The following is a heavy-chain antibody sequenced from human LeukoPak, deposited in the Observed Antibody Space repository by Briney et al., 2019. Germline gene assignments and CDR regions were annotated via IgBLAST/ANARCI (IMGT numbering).Heavy chain of an antibody. J-gene: IGHJ4*02. CDR2: ISGSGGST. CDR1: GGSFSGYF. V-gene: IGHV3-23*01. Sequence: ETLSLTCVVNGGSFSGYFRSWIRQAPGKGLEWVSAISGSGGSTYYADSVKGRFTISRDNSKNTLYLQMNSLRAEDTAVYYCAKNTSPFVVVPAAIYWGQGTLVTVSS. CDR3: AKNTSPFVVVPAAIY. D-gene: IGHD2-2*02.